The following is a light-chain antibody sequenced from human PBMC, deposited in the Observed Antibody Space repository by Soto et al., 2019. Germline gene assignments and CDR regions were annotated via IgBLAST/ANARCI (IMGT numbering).Light chain of an antibody. V-gene: IGLV2-14*03. CDR3: SSYKSTSTPYV. CDR2: DVT. Sequence: QSVLTQPASVSGSPGQSITISCTGTSSDIGSYNYVSWYQQHPGKAPKLIIYDVTNRPAGISSRFSASNSGDTASLTISVLQADDEADYFCSSYKSTSTPYVFGTGTKVTVL. J-gene: IGLJ1*01. CDR1: SSDIGSYNY.